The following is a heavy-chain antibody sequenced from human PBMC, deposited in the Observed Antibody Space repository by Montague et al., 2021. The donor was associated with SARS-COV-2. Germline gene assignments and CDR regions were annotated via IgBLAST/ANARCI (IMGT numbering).Heavy chain of an antibody. V-gene: IGHV2-5*02. J-gene: IGHJ4*02. CDR3: AHPYYDYAWGSYRPDDFDY. CDR2: IFWDDEK. CDR1: GFSLSTGSVG. Sequence: PALVKPTQTLTLTCSFSGFSLSTGSVGVDWIRQSPGKGLEWLGVIFWDDEKRYHPTLKTRLTISKGTSQHQVVITLTDMGPADTATYFCAHPYYDYAWGSYRPDDFDYWGQGTLVTASS. D-gene: IGHD3-16*02.